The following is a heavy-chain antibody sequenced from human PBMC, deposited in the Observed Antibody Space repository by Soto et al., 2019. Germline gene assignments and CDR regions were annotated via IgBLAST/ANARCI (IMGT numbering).Heavy chain of an antibody. J-gene: IGHJ6*02. CDR3: ARGYYYGSGSYYSRSYYYYYGMDV. CDR1: GGSFSGYY. Sequence: ETLSLTCAVYGGSFSGYYWSWVRQPPGKGLEWIGEINHSGSTNYNPSLKSRVTISVDTSKNQFSLKLSSVTAADTAVYYCARGYYYGSGSYYSRSYYYYYGMDVWGQGTTVTVSS. D-gene: IGHD3-10*01. CDR2: INHSGST. V-gene: IGHV4-34*01.